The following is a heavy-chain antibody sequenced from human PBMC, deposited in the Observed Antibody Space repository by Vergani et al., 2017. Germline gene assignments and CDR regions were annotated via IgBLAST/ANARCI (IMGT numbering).Heavy chain of an antibody. J-gene: IGHJ4*02. CDR1: GFTFSDYY. D-gene: IGHD3-10*01. CDR2: ISSSSSYI. V-gene: IGHV3-11*06. Sequence: QVQLVESGGGLVKPGGSLRLSCAASGFTFSDYYMSWIRQAPGKGLEWVSSISSSSSYIYYADSVKGRFTISRDNAKNSRYLQMSSLRAEDTAVYYCAREPYGSGSYLVDYGGQGTLVTVSS. CDR3: AREPYGSGSYLVDY.